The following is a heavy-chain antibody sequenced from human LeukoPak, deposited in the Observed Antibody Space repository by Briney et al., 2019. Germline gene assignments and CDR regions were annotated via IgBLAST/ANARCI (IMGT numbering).Heavy chain of an antibody. V-gene: IGHV4-4*07. Sequence: SETLSLTCTVSGGSISSYYWSWIRQPAGKGLEWMGRISTGGSTNYNPSLKSRVTMSVDTSKNQFSLKLSSVTAADTAVYYCARDAGGPDWFDPWGQGTLVTVSS. CDR3: ARDAGGPDWFDP. J-gene: IGHJ5*02. CDR2: ISTGGST. D-gene: IGHD2-15*01. CDR1: GGSISSYY.